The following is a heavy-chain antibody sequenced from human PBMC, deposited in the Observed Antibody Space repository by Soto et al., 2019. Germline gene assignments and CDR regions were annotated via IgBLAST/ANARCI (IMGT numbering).Heavy chain of an antibody. CDR1: GHTFTSYA. CDR3: AEAPGGPGIAEY. V-gene: IGHV1-3*05. D-gene: IGHD6-13*01. J-gene: IGHJ4*02. Sequence: QVQLVQSGAEEKKPGASVKVSCKASGHTFTSYAMHWVRQAPGQRLEWMGWINAGNGNTKYSQKFQGRVTITRDTCASTVYMELSSLRSEDTAVYYCAEAPGGPGIAEYWGQGTLVTVSS. CDR2: INAGNGNT.